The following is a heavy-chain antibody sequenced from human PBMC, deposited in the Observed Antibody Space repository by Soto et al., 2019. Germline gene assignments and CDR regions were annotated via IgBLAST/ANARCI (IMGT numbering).Heavy chain of an antibody. V-gene: IGHV1-8*01. CDR1: GYTFTSYD. CDR3: ARDYYDSSGYPHGMDV. J-gene: IGHJ6*02. D-gene: IGHD3-22*01. Sequence: QVQLVQSGAEVKKPGASVKVSCKASGYTFTSYDINWERQATGQGLEWMGWMNHNSGNTGYAQKFQGRFTMTRNTYISTAYMELSSLRSEDTAVYYCARDYYDSSGYPHGMDVWGQGTTVTVSS. CDR2: MNHNSGNT.